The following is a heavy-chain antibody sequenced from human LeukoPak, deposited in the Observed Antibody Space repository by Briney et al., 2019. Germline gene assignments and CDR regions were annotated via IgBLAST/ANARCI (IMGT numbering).Heavy chain of an antibody. Sequence: PGGSLRLSCAASGFTSSSYAMSWVRQAPGKGLEWVSAISGSSSSTYYADSVKGRFTISRDNSKNTVYLQMNSLRAEDTAVYYCAKDSAVATPPDYWGQGTLVTVSS. CDR3: AKDSAVATPPDY. CDR2: ISGSSSST. J-gene: IGHJ4*02. V-gene: IGHV3-23*01. D-gene: IGHD5-12*01. CDR1: GFTSSSYA.